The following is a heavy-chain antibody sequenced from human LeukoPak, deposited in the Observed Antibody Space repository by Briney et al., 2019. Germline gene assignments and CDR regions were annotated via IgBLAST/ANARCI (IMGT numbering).Heavy chain of an antibody. CDR2: ISSSSSYT. Sequence: GGSLRLSCAASGFTFSDYYMSWIRQAPGKGLEWVSYISSSSSYTNYADSVKGRFTISRDNAKNSLYLQMNSLRAEDTAVYYCARDRNYYDSSGYYRELTNWFDPWGQGTLVTVSS. D-gene: IGHD3-22*01. J-gene: IGHJ5*02. CDR3: ARDRNYYDSSGYYRELTNWFDP. CDR1: GFTFSDYY. V-gene: IGHV3-11*06.